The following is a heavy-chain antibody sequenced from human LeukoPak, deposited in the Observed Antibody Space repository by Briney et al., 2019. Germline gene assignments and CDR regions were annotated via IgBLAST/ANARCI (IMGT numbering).Heavy chain of an antibody. CDR2: IKQDRSEK. J-gene: IGHJ4*02. D-gene: IGHD3-10*01. V-gene: IGHV3-7*01. Sequence: GSLRLSSAASRFTFSSYWMSWVRQAPGKGREWWANIKQDRSEKYYVDSVTGRVTISRHNAKNSLYLEMNSLRAEDTDVYYCARDRSLRFGELWYDYWGQGTLVTVSS. CDR1: RFTFSSYW. CDR3: ARDRSLRFGELWYDY.